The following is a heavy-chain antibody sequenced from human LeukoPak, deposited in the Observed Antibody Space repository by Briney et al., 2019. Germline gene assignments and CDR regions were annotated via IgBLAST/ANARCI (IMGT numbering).Heavy chain of an antibody. CDR2: ISSSSYT. CDR1: GFTFSDYY. D-gene: IGHD6-13*01. CDR3: ASGSSSWYSVGD. V-gene: IGHV3-11*03. J-gene: IGHJ4*02. Sequence: PGGSLRLSCAASGFTFSDYYMSWIRQAPGKGLEWVSYISSSSYTNYADSVKGRFTISRDNAKNSLYLQMNSLRAEDTAVYYCASGSSSWYSVGDWGQGTLVTVSS.